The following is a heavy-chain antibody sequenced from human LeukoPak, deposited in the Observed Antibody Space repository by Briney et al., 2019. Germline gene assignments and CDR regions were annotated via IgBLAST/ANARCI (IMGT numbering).Heavy chain of an antibody. CDR1: GGTFSSYT. Sequence: ASVKVSCKASGGTFSSYTISWVRQAPGKGLEWMGLVDPEDGETIYAEKFQGRVTITADTSTDTAYMELSSLRSEDTAVYYCATNDGHYWGQGTLVTVSS. D-gene: IGHD1-1*01. CDR2: VDPEDGET. V-gene: IGHV1-69-2*01. CDR3: ATNDGHY. J-gene: IGHJ4*02.